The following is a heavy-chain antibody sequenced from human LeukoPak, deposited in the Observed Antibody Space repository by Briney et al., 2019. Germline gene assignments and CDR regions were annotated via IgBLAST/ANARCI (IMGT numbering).Heavy chain of an antibody. V-gene: IGHV3-30*18. Sequence: GRSLRLSCAASGFTFSSYGMHWVRQAPGKGLEWVAVISYDGSNKYYADSVKGRFIISRDNSKNTLYLQMNSLRAEDTAVYYCAKDDGSGWYEIWFDPWGQGTLVTVSS. CDR2: ISYDGSNK. J-gene: IGHJ5*02. CDR3: AKDDGSGWYEIWFDP. CDR1: GFTFSSYG. D-gene: IGHD6-19*01.